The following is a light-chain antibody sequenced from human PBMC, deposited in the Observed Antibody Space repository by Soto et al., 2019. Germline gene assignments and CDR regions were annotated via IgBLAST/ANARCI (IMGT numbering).Light chain of an antibody. CDR3: QQRSDWQYT. V-gene: IGKV3-11*01. Sequence: EIVMTQAPATLSGSPGERATLPFRASQSVSSNLAWYQQKPGQAPRLLIYDASNRATGIPARFSGSRSGTDFTLTISTLQPEDFAVYYCQQRSDWQYTFGQGTKVDIK. CDR2: DAS. J-gene: IGKJ2*01. CDR1: QSVSSN.